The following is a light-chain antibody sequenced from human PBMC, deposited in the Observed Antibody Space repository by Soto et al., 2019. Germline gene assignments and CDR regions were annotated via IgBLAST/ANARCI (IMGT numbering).Light chain of an antibody. CDR3: SSYTGTNNFVV. CDR1: SSDVGGYSY. V-gene: IGLV2-14*01. CDR2: EVI. J-gene: IGLJ2*01. Sequence: QSVLTQPASVSGSPGQSITFTCTGTSSDVGGYSYVSWYQQHPGKAPKLMIYEVINRPSGVSNRFSGSKSGNTASLTISGLQADDEADYYCSSYTGTNNFVVFGGGTKLTVL.